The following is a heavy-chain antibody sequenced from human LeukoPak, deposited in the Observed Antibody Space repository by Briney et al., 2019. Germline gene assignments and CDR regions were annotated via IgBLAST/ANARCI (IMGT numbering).Heavy chain of an antibody. Sequence: TGGSLRLSCAASGFTFSSYWMSWVRQAPGKGLEWVSTISNSGDATYYADSVKGRFTISRDNSKNTLYLQMNSLRAEDTAVYYCAKAPPYKKYFDYWGQGTLVTVSS. V-gene: IGHV3-23*01. CDR2: ISNSGDAT. CDR3: AKAPPYKKYFDY. CDR1: GFTFSSYW. D-gene: IGHD1-1*01. J-gene: IGHJ4*02.